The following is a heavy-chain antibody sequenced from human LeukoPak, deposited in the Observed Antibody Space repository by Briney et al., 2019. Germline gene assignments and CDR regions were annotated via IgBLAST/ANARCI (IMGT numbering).Heavy chain of an antibody. D-gene: IGHD5-24*01. J-gene: IGHJ4*02. CDR1: GYTFTDYY. V-gene: IGHV1-2*02. CDR3: ARDTRSSYLQYYFDY. CDR2: ISPESGRT. Sequence: ASVKVSCKASGYTFTDYYMHWVRQAPGQGLEWIGWISPESGRTGFAQKFQGRVTMTRDTSISTAYMELSRLGYDDTAVYYCARDTRSSYLQYYFDYWGQGTLVTVSS.